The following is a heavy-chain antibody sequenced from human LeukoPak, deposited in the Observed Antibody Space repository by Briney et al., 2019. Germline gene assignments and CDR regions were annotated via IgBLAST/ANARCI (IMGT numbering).Heavy chain of an antibody. V-gene: IGHV1-2*02. D-gene: IGHD4-17*01. CDR3: ARDRTTVTTGYYGMDV. CDR1: GYSFTDLY. J-gene: IGHJ6*02. Sequence: ASVKVSCKASGYSFTDLYIHWVRQAPGQGLECVGWIDPNTGGTSYTRKFQGRVTLTRDTSIITAYMELTRLRSDDTAMYYCARDRTTVTTGYYGMDVWGQGTTLTVSS. CDR2: IDPNTGGT.